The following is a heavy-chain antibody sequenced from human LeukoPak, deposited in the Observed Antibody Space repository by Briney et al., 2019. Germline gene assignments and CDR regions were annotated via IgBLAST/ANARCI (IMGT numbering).Heavy chain of an antibody. J-gene: IGHJ4*02. D-gene: IGHD3-22*01. V-gene: IGHV1-18*01. Sequence: GASVKVSCKASGYTFTSYGISWVRQAPGQGLEWMGWISAYNGNTNYAQKLQGRVTMTTDTSTSTAYMELRSLRSDDTAVYYCARGTYYYDSSGYYRFDYWGQGTLVTVSS. CDR2: ISAYNGNT. CDR1: GYTFTSYG. CDR3: ARGTYYYDSSGYYRFDY.